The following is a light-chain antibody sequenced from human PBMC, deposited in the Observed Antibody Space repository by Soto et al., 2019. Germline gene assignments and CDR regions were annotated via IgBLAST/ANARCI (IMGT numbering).Light chain of an antibody. J-gene: IGLJ1*01. V-gene: IGLV1-51*01. CDR2: DDN. Sequence: QSVRTQPPSVSVAPGQKVTISCSGSSSNIGGNSVSWYQQLPGTAPKLLIYDDNKRPSGIPDRFSGSKSGTSATLGISGFQTGDEADYYCGSWDSSLSAYVFGTGTKVTVL. CDR3: GSWDSSLSAYV. CDR1: SSNIGGNS.